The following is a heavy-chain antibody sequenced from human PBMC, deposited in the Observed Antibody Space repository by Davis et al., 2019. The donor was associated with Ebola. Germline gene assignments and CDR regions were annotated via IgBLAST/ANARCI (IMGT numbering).Heavy chain of an antibody. CDR2: ISAYNGNT. V-gene: IGHV1-18*04. J-gene: IGHJ6*04. CDR3: ARGSSFDWLLPLGDLYGMDV. Sequence: ASVKVSCKASGYTFTSYGISWVRQAPGQGLEWMGWISAYNGNTNYAQKLQGRVTMTTDTSTSTAYMELRSLRSDDTAVYYCARGSSFDWLLPLGDLYGMDVWGKGTTVIVSS. CDR1: GYTFTSYG. D-gene: IGHD3-9*01.